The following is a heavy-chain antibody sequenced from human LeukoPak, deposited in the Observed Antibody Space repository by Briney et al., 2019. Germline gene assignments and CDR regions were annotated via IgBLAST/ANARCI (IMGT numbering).Heavy chain of an antibody. V-gene: IGHV3-23*01. CDR3: AKHMDHTYDSSGYDY. CDR1: GFTFSSYA. J-gene: IGHJ4*02. Sequence: GGSLRLSCAASGFTFSSYAMSWVRQAPGKGLEWVSAISGSGGSTYYADSVKGRFTISRDNSMNTLYLQMNSLRAEDTAVYYCAKHMDHTYDSSGYDYWGQGTLVTVSS. D-gene: IGHD3-22*01. CDR2: ISGSGGST.